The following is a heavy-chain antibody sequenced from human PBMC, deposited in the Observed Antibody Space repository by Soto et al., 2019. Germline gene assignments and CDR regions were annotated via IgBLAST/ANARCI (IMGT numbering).Heavy chain of an antibody. V-gene: IGHV3-9*01. CDR1: GFTFDDYA. CDR3: ARYYDSSGYPTFDY. CDR2: ISWNSGSI. J-gene: IGHJ4*02. D-gene: IGHD3-22*01. Sequence: DVQLVESGGGLVQPGRSLRLSCAASGFTFDDYAMHWVRQAPGKGLEWVSGISWNSGSIGYADSVKGRFTISRDNAKNSLYLQMNSLRAEDTAFYYCARYYDSSGYPTFDYWGQGTLVTVSS.